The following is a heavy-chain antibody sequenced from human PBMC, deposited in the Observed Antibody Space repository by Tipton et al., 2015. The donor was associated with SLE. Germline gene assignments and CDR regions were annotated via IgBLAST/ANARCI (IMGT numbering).Heavy chain of an antibody. V-gene: IGHV4-59*01. CDR3: ARVDGAYDQYYLDY. J-gene: IGHJ4*02. D-gene: IGHD4-17*01. CDR1: GGSMKTFY. Sequence: GLVKPSETLSLTCTVSGGSMKTFYWSWIRQVPGKGLDLIGYIYNSGSTYYNPSLESRVSISVDASKNHFSLNLTSVTAADTAVYYCARVDGAYDQYYLDYWGQGTLVTVSS. CDR2: IYNSGST.